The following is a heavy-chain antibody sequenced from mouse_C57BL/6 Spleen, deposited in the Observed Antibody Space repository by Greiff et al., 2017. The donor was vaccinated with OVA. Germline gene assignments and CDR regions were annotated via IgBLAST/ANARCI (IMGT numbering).Heavy chain of an antibody. CDR3: ARGDDWFAY. V-gene: IGHV1-7*01. CDR2: INPSSGYT. Sequence: VQLQQSGAELAKPGASVKLSCKASGYTFTSYWMHWVKQRPGQGLEWIGYINPSSGYTKYNQKFKDKATLTADKSSSTAYLQLSSPTYEDSAVYFCARGDDWFAYWGQGTLVTVSA. D-gene: IGHD3-3*01. J-gene: IGHJ3*01. CDR1: GYTFTSYW.